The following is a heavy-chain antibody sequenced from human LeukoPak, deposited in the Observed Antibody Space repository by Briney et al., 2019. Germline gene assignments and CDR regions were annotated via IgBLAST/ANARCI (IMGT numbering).Heavy chain of an antibody. Sequence: GGSLRLSCAASGFTFSSYEMNWVRQAPGKGLEWVSYISGRSNTIYYADSVKGRFTISRDNAKNSLYLQMNSLRAEDTAVYYCARFSNNWFDPWGQGTLVTVSS. CDR1: GFTFSSYE. CDR3: ARFSNNWFDP. V-gene: IGHV3-48*01. J-gene: IGHJ5*02. CDR2: ISGRSNTI.